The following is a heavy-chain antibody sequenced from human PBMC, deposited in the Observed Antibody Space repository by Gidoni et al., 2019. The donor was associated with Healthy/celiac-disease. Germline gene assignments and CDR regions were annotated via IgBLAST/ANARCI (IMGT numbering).Heavy chain of an antibody. J-gene: IGHJ4*02. CDR3: AREGEQLGPFDY. V-gene: IGHV1-69*04. CDR1: GGTFSSYA. CDR2: IIPNLGIA. D-gene: IGHD7-27*01. Sequence: QVQLVQSGAEVKKPGSSVKVSCKASGGTFSSYAIRWVRQAPGQGLGWMGRIIPNLGIANYAQKFQGRVTITADKSTSTAYMELSSLRSEDTAVYYCAREGEQLGPFDYWGQGTLVTVSS.